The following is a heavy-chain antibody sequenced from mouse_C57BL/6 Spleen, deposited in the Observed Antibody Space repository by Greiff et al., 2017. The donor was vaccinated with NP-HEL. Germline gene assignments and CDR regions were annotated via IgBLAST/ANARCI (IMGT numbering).Heavy chain of an antibody. D-gene: IGHD3-1*01. CDR3: ARSGPFFYAMDY. V-gene: IGHV1-80*01. Sequence: QVQLQQSGAELVKPGASVKISCKASGYAFSSYWMNWVKQRPGKGLEWIGQIYPGDGDTNYNGKFKGKATLTADKSSSTAYMQLSSLTSEDSAVYFCARSGPFFYAMDYWGQGTSVTVSS. CDR2: IYPGDGDT. J-gene: IGHJ4*01. CDR1: GYAFSSYW.